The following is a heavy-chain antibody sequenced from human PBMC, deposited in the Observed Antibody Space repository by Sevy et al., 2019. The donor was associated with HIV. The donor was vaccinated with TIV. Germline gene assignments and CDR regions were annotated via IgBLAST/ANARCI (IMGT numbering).Heavy chain of an antibody. D-gene: IGHD3-10*01. Sequence: ASVKVSCKASGYTFTAYYMHWVRQAPGQGLEWMGRINPNSGDTNYAQKFQGRVTMTRDTSITTAYMELNSLPPDETAVYYCAIERGRTPGFDYWGQGPLVTVSS. CDR2: INPNSGDT. CDR3: AIERGRTPGFDY. V-gene: IGHV1-2*06. J-gene: IGHJ4*02. CDR1: GYTFTAYY.